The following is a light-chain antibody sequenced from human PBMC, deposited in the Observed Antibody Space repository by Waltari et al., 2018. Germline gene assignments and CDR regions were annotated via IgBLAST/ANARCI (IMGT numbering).Light chain of an antibody. CDR3: QQYYSDPLT. Sequence: AIRMTQSPSSFPASTGDRVTITCRASQHIAGYLAWYQQKPGKAPKLLIYAASTLQSGVPSRFSGSGSGTDFPLTISCLQSEDFATYYCQQYYSDPLTFGGGTKVEIK. CDR2: AAS. J-gene: IGKJ4*01. V-gene: IGKV1-8*01. CDR1: QHIAGY.